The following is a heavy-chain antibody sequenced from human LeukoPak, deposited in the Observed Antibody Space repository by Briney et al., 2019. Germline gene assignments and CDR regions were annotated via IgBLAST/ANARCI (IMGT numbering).Heavy chain of an antibody. CDR3: ARDMVVVVPAAPNWFDP. CDR2: ISAYNGNT. D-gene: IGHD2-2*01. Sequence: ASVKISCKASGYTFTGYGISWVRQAPGQGLEWMGWISAYNGNTNYAQKLQGRVTMTTDTSTSTAYMELRSLRSDDTAVYYCARDMVVVVPAAPNWFDPWGQGTLVTVSS. J-gene: IGHJ5*02. V-gene: IGHV1-18*01. CDR1: GYTFTGYG.